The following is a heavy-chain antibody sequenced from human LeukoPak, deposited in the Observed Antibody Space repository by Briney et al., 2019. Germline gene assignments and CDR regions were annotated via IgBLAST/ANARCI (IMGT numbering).Heavy chain of an antibody. J-gene: IGHJ2*01. Sequence: GSLRLSCAASGFTFPSFAISWVRQAPGKGPEWGSAISASPEKTYYADSMKGRFTISRDNSKNTLYLQMNSVRAEDTATDCAKPRAMTTGVGRYFDLWPRGTLDTVSS. CDR3: AKPRAMTTGVGRYFDL. V-gene: IGHV3-23*01. CDR1: GFTFPSFA. D-gene: IGHD1-1*01. CDR2: ISASPEKT.